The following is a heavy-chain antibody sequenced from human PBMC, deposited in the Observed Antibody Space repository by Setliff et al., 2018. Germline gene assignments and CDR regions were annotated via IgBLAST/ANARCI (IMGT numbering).Heavy chain of an antibody. CDR2: IRYDGSNK. J-gene: IGHJ6*02. CDR3: AKGRDYGDYYYYYGMDV. CDR1: GFTFSSYG. V-gene: IGHV3-30*02. Sequence: GGFLRLSCAASGFTFSSYGMHWVRQAPGKGLEWVAFIRYDGSNKYYADSVKGRFTISRDNSKNTLYLQMNSLRAEDTAVYYCAKGRDYGDYYYYYGMDVWGQGTTVTVS. D-gene: IGHD4-17*01.